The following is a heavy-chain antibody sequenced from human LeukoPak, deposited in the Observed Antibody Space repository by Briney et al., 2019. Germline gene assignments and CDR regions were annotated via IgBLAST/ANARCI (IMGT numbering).Heavy chain of an antibody. CDR1: GGSISSNNW. D-gene: IGHD5-18*01. Sequence: SETLSLTCAVSGGSISSNNWWSWVRQPPGKGLEWIGEVYHSGSTNYNPSLKSRVTISVDTSKNQFSLKLSSVTAADTAVYYCARKPRGYSYGLGWFDPWGQGTLVTVSS. CDR2: VYHSGST. V-gene: IGHV4-4*02. CDR3: ARKPRGYSYGLGWFDP. J-gene: IGHJ5*02.